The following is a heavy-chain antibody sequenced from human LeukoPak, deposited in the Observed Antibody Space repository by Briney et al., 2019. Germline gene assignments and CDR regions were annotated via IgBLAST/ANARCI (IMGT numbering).Heavy chain of an antibody. V-gene: IGHV4-59*01. CDR2: ISHSGST. Sequence: SETLSLTCNVSGDSIKTYVWSWIRQPPGKGLEWLDYISHSGSTNYNPSLKSRVPLSMATSKNQCSLSLTSVTAADTAVYYCARGGWLRRAFFQDWSQATLVTVSS. J-gene: IGHJ1*01. CDR1: GDSIKTYV. CDR3: ARGGWLRRAFFQD. D-gene: IGHD5-24*01.